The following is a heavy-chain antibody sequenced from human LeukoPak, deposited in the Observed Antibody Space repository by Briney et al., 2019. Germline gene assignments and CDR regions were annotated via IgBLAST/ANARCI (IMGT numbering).Heavy chain of an antibody. J-gene: IGHJ4*02. CDR2: IYYSGST. CDR3: ARSPGLIQLWYYFDY. CDR1: GGSISSYY. V-gene: IGHV4-59*01. Sequence: SETRSLTCTVSGGSISSYYWSWIRQPPGKGLEWIGYIYYSGSTNYNPSLKSRVTISVDTSKNQFSLKLSSVTAADTAVYYCARSPGLIQLWYYFDYWGQGTLVTVSS. D-gene: IGHD5-18*01.